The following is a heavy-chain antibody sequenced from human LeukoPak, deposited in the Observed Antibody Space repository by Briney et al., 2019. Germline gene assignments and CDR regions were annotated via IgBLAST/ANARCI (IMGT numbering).Heavy chain of an antibody. V-gene: IGHV3-53*01. CDR3: ARDSDSFPIYFDY. D-gene: IGHD2-21*01. CDR2: IYSRGDT. J-gene: IGHJ4*02. CDR1: GFTVSDNY. Sequence: PGGSLRLSCAASGFTVSDNYMSWVRQAPGEGLEWVSLIYSRGDTFYADSVRGRFTISRDSSKNTLYLQMSSLRAEDTAVYYCARDSDSFPIYFDYWGQGTLVTVSS.